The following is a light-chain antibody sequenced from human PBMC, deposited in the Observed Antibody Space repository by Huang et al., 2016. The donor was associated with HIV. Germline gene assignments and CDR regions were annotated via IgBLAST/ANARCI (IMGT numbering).Light chain of an antibody. Sequence: EIVLTQSPATLSLSPGEIATLSCRASLSIGSYLAWYQNKPGQAPRLLIYDASNRATGIPARFSGSGSGTDFTLTISSLEPEDFALYFCQQRSDWGMYTFGQGTKLELK. CDR3: QQRSDWGMYT. CDR2: DAS. CDR1: LSIGSY. J-gene: IGKJ2*01. V-gene: IGKV3-11*01.